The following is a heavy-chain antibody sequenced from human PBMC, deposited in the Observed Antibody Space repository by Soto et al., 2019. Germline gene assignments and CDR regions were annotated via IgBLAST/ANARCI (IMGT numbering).Heavy chain of an antibody. CDR2: ISYDGNNK. Sequence: VAVISYDGNNKYYADSVKGRFTISRDNSKNTLYLQMNSLRAEDTALYYCARDRATLTYYFYGMDVWGQGTTVTVSS. CDR3: ARDRATLTYYFYGMDV. J-gene: IGHJ6*02. D-gene: IGHD4-4*01. V-gene: IGHV3-30-3*01.